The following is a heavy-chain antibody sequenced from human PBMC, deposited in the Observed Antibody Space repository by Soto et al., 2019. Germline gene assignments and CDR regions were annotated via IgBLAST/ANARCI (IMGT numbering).Heavy chain of an antibody. Sequence: GGSLRLSCVASGFKFDDHVMHWVRQVPGKGLEWVGHINWDGYSIGYGDSVRGRFTISRDNAKNTLYLRMNSLRPEDTALYYCARSWSGSTSGRVDVWGRGTTVTVSS. J-gene: IGHJ6*02. CDR1: GFKFDDHV. V-gene: IGHV3-9*01. D-gene: IGHD3-3*01. CDR2: INWDGYSI. CDR3: ARSWSGSTSGRVDV.